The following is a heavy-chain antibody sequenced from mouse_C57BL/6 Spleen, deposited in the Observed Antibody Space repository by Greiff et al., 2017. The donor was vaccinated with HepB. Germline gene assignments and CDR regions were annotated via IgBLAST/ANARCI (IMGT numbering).Heavy chain of an antibody. J-gene: IGHJ4*01. CDR3: AREGSSYAMDY. V-gene: IGHV5-17*01. CDR2: ISSGSSTI. Sequence: EVKLVESGGGLVKPGGSLKLSCAASGFTFSDYGMHWVRQAPGKGLEWVAYISSGSSTIYYADTVKGRFTISRDNAKNTLFLQMTSLRSEDTAMYYCAREGSSYAMDYWGQGTSVTVSS. D-gene: IGHD1-1*01. CDR1: GFTFSDYG.